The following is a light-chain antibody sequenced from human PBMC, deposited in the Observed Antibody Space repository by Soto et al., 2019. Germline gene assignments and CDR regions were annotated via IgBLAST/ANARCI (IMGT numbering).Light chain of an antibody. CDR3: QQYHIYSGT. J-gene: IGKJ1*01. Sequence: IQIAPSPSTPSASVGDRVTNTCPASQTIDSWLAWYQQRPGKPPNLLIYKASTLASGVPSRFSGSGSGTEFTLTINSLQPDDFATYYCQQYHIYSGTFGQGTKVDI. CDR1: QTIDSW. CDR2: KAS. V-gene: IGKV1-5*03.